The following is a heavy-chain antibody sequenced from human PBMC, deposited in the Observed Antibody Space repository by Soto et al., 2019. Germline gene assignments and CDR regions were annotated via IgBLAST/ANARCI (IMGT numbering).Heavy chain of an antibody. CDR2: ISGSGGST. Sequence: GKGLEWVSAISGSGGSTYYAHSVKGRFTISRDSSKNTLILQMNSLRAEETAIHYCARNLPLPLVYCSNGECYPPDYFYGMAVLVHWTTVPVS. J-gene: IGHJ6*02. V-gene: IGHV3-23*01. D-gene: IGHD2-8*01. CDR3: ARNLPLPLVYCSNGECYPPDYFYGMAV.